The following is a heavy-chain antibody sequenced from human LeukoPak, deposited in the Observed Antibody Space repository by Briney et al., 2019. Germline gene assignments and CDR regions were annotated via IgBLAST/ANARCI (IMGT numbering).Heavy chain of an antibody. CDR1: GGSINNYY. D-gene: IGHD2-15*01. CDR2: IYYSGST. J-gene: IGHJ6*02. V-gene: IGHV4-59*08. CDR3: ARHIAYSYYYGMDV. Sequence: PSETLSLTCTVSGGSINNYYWSWIRQPPGKGLEWIGYIYYSGSTNYNPSLKSRVTISVDTSKNQFSLKLNSVTAADTAVYYCARHIAYSYYYGMDVWGQGTTVTVSS.